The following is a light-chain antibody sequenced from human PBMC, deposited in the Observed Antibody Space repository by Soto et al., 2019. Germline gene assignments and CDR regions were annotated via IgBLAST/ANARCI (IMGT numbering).Light chain of an antibody. CDR2: AAS. J-gene: IGKJ1*01. Sequence: EIMLTQSPGTLSLSPGERATLSCRASQSVSSSFLAWYQQKPGQAPRLLIYAASIRATGIPDRFSGSESGTDFTLNISRLEPEDFAMYLCQHYGTSLWTFGQGIKEEIK. CDR3: QHYGTSLWT. V-gene: IGKV3-20*01. CDR1: QSVSSSF.